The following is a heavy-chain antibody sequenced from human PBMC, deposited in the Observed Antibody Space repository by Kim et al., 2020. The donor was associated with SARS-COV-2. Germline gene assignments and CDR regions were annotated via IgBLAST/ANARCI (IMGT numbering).Heavy chain of an antibody. Sequence: GGSLRLSCAASGFTVGSNYMSWVRQAPGKGPEWVSVIYSGGSTSYADSVKGRFTISRDNSKNALYLQMNSLRAEDTAVYYCARRGSGGAFDVWGQGTMVT. J-gene: IGHJ3*01. CDR2: IYSGGST. D-gene: IGHD2-15*01. CDR3: ARRGSGGAFDV. CDR1: GFTVGSNY. V-gene: IGHV3-66*04.